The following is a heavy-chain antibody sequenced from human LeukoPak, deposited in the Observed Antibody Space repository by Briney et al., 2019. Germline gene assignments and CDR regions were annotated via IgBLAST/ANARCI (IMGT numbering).Heavy chain of an antibody. CDR1: GFTFSSYA. Sequence: GGSLRLSCAASGFTFSSYAMSWVRQAPGKGLEWVSAISGSGGSTYYADSVKDRFTISRDNSKNTLYLQMNSLRAEDTAVYYCAKVSSSSPYFDYWGQGTLVTVSS. D-gene: IGHD6-6*01. CDR3: AKVSSSSPYFDY. J-gene: IGHJ4*02. V-gene: IGHV3-23*01. CDR2: ISGSGGST.